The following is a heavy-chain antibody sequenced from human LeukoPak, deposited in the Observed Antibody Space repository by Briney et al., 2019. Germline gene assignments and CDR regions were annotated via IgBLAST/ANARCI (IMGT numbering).Heavy chain of an antibody. CDR2: INPSGSST. J-gene: IGHJ5*02. V-gene: IGHV1-46*01. Sequence: ASVKVSCKASGYAFTRHYMHWVRQAPGQGLEWMGLINPSGSSTIYAQRFQGRVTMTRDMSTSTDYMELSSLRSEDTAVYYCARDNSVGDYAWWFDPWGQGTLVTVSS. CDR1: GYAFTRHY. D-gene: IGHD1-26*01. CDR3: ARDNSVGDYAWWFDP.